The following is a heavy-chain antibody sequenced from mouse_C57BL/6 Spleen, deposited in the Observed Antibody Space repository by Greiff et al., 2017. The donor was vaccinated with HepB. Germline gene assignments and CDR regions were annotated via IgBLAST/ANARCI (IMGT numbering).Heavy chain of an antibody. J-gene: IGHJ2*01. CDR1: GYSITSGYY. CDR2: ISYDGSN. CDR3: ARGRGDGYFDY. D-gene: IGHD2-3*01. V-gene: IGHV3-6*01. Sequence: DVKLQESGPGLVKPSQSLSLTCSVTGYSITSGYYWNWIRQFPGNKLEWMGYISYDGSNNYNPSLKNRISITRDTSKNQFFLKLNSVTTEDTATYYCARGRGDGYFDYWGQGTTLTVSS.